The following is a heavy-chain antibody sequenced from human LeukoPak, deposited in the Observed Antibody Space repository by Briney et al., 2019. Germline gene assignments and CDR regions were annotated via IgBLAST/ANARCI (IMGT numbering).Heavy chain of an antibody. V-gene: IGHV4-39*01. CDR1: GGSISSSSYY. CDR3: ARSGGYGPIAY. J-gene: IGHJ4*02. CDR2: IYYSGST. Sequence: SETLSLTCTVSGGSISSSSYYWGWMRQPPGKGLEWIGSIYYSGSTYYNPSLKSRVTISVDTSKNQFSLKLSSVTAADTAVYYCARSGGYGPIAYWGQGTLVTVSS. D-gene: IGHD5-18*01.